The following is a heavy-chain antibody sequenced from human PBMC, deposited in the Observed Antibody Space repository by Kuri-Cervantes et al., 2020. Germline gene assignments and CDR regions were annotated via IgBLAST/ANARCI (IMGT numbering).Heavy chain of an antibody. V-gene: IGHV3-30-3*01. CDR3: ARRASSSDAFDI. CDR2: ISYDGSNK. CDR1: GFTFSSYA. Sequence: GGSLRLSCAASGFTFSSYAMHWVRQAPGKGLEWVAVISYDGSNKYYADSVKGRFTISRDSSKNTLYLQMNSLRAEDTAVYYCARRASSSDAFDIWGQGTMVTVSS. D-gene: IGHD6-6*01. J-gene: IGHJ3*02.